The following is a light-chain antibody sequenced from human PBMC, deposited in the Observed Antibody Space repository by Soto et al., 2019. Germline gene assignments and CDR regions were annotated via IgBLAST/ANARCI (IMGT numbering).Light chain of an antibody. CDR2: GAS. J-gene: IGKJ5*01. CDR1: QSVSSSY. Sequence: EIVLTQSPGTLSLSPGERATLSCRASQSVSSSYLAWYQQKPGQAPRLLIYGASSRATGIPDRFSGNGSRKDFTFTISRLEPEDFAVYYCQQYGSSQITFGQGTRLEIK. V-gene: IGKV3-20*01. CDR3: QQYGSSQIT.